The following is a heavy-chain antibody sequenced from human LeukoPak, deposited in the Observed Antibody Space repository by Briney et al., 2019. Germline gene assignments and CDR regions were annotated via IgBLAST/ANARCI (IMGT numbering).Heavy chain of an antibody. CDR2: LSGMGGST. J-gene: IGHJ4*02. CDR3: AKDVGKWESLHFFDY. V-gene: IGHV3-23*01. Sequence: AGGSLRLSCAASGFTLSNYAMSWVRQAPGKGLEWVSALSGMGGSTYYADSVKGRFTISRDNSKNTLYLQMNSLRGDDTAVYYCAKDVGKWESLHFFDYWGQGTLVTVSS. D-gene: IGHD1-26*01. CDR1: GFTLSNYA.